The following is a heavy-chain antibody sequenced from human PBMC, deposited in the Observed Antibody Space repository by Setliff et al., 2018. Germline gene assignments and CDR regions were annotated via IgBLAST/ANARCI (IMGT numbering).Heavy chain of an antibody. CDR3: ARGWGSGWSKEGAFDI. Sequence: PSETLSLTCAVSGGSISSSNWWSWVRQPPGKGLEWIGEINHSGSTNYNPSLKSRVTISVDTSKNQFSLKLSSVTAADTAVYYCARGWGSGWSKEGAFDIWGQGTMVTV. CDR2: INHSGST. J-gene: IGHJ3*02. D-gene: IGHD6-19*01. V-gene: IGHV4-4*02. CDR1: GGSISSSNW.